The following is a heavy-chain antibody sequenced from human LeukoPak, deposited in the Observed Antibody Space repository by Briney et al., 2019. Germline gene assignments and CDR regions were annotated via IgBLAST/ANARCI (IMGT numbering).Heavy chain of an antibody. CDR2: IYYSGST. D-gene: IGHD4-11*01. V-gene: IGHV4-39*07. Sequence: KPSETLSLTCTVSGGSISSSSYYWGWIRQPPGKGLEWIGSIYYSGSTYYNPSLKSRVTISVDTSKNQFSLKLSSVTAADTAVYYCARGTRQSSNHYFDYWGQGTLVTVSS. CDR3: ARGTRQSSNHYFDY. J-gene: IGHJ4*02. CDR1: GGSISSSSYY.